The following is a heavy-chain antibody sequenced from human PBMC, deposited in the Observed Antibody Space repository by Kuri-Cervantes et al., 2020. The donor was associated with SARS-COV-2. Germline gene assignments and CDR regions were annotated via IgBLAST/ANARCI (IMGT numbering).Heavy chain of an antibody. CDR3: ARAHCSGGSCYPEYYYYYGMDV. Sequence: SVKVSCKASGGTFSSYAISWVRQAPGQGLEWMGGIIPIFGTANYAQKFQGRVTITADESTSTAYMELSSLRSEDTAVYHCARAHCSGGSCYPEYYYYYGMDVWGQGTTVTVSS. CDR1: GGTFSSYA. CDR2: IIPIFGTA. J-gene: IGHJ6*02. V-gene: IGHV1-69*13. D-gene: IGHD2-15*01.